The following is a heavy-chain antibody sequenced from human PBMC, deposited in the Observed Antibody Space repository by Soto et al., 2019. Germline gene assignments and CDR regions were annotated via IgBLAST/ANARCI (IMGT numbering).Heavy chain of an antibody. CDR1: GGSISSYY. CDR3: ARRTPLSGYDSPYFDY. CDR2: IYYSGST. J-gene: IGHJ4*02. Sequence: SETLSLTYTVSGGSISSYYWSWIRQPPGKGLEWIGYIYYSGSTNYNPSLKSRVTISVDTSKNQFSLKLSSVTAADTAVYYCARRTPLSGYDSPYFDYWGQGTLVTVSS. D-gene: IGHD5-12*01. V-gene: IGHV4-59*08.